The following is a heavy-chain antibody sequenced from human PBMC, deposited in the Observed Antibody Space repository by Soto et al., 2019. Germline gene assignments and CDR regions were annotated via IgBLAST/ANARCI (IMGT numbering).Heavy chain of an antibody. Sequence: SETLSLTCAVYGGSFSGYYWSWIRQPPGKGLEWIGEINHSGSINYNPSLKSRVTISVDTSKNQFSLKLRSVTAADTAIYYCARGNGLLMEVQGEAHDKYYLDSWSQGTLVTVSS. CDR1: GGSFSGYY. D-gene: IGHD2-8*01. CDR3: ARGNGLLMEVQGEAHDKYYLDS. V-gene: IGHV4-34*01. CDR2: INHSGSI. J-gene: IGHJ4*02.